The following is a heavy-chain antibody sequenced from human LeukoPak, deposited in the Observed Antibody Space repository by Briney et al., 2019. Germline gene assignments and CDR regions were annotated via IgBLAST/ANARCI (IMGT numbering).Heavy chain of an antibody. CDR2: IKQDGSEK. D-gene: IGHD3-10*01. CDR3: ARSRGGYYYYMDV. CDR1: GFTFSSYW. Sequence: PGGSLRLSYAASGFTFSSYWMTWIRQAPGKGLEWVANIKQDGSEKYYVDSVKGRFTISRDNAKNSLYLQMNSLRAEDTAVYYCARSRGGYYYYMDVWGKGTTVTVSS. J-gene: IGHJ6*03. V-gene: IGHV3-7*01.